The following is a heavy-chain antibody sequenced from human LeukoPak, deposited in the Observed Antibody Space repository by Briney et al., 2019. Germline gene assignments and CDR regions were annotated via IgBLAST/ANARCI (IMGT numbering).Heavy chain of an antibody. CDR3: ASGAYSGSYVVY. Sequence: PGGSLRLSCAASGFTFSSYSMNWVRQAPGKGLEWVSSISSSSSYIYYADSVKGRFTISRDNAKNSPYLQMNSLRAEDTAMYYCASGAYSGSYVVYWGQGTLVTVSS. D-gene: IGHD1-26*01. CDR2: ISSSSSYI. V-gene: IGHV3-21*01. J-gene: IGHJ4*02. CDR1: GFTFSSYS.